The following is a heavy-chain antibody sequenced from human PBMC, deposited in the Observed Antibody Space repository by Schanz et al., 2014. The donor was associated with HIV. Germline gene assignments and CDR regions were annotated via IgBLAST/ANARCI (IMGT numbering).Heavy chain of an antibody. CDR2: ISGSGGST. V-gene: IGHV3-23*01. Sequence: EVQLLESGGGLVQPGGSLRVSCAASGFMFSSYGMSWVRQAPGKGLEGVSAISGSGGSTYYADSVKGRFTISRDNSKNTLYLQMNSPRAEDTAVYYCAKEGYGEGYYGMDVWGQGTTVTVSS. CDR1: GFMFSSYG. D-gene: IGHD4-17*01. J-gene: IGHJ6*02. CDR3: AKEGYGEGYYGMDV.